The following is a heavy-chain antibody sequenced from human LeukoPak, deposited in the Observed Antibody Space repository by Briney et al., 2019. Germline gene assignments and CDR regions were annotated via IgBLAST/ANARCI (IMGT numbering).Heavy chain of an antibody. V-gene: IGHV4-34*01. D-gene: IGHD3-9*01. CDR3: ARRLRYFDWSHRGPFDY. J-gene: IGHJ4*02. CDR2: INHSGST. CDR1: GGSFSGYY. Sequence: PSETLSLTCAVYGGSFSGYYWSWIRQPPGKGLEWIGEINHSGSTNYNPSLKSRVTISVDTSKNQFSLKLSSVTAADTAVYYCARRLRYFDWSHRGPFDYWGQGTLVTVSS.